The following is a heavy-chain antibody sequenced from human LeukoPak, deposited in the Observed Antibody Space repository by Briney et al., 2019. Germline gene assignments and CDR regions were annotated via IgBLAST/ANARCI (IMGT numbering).Heavy chain of an antibody. J-gene: IGHJ4*02. Sequence: EGSLRLSCAASGFTFSSYAMHWVRQAPGKGLEWVAVISYDGSNKYYADSVKGRFTISRDNSKNTLYLQMNSLRAEDTAVYYCASVYSSGRVPFDYWGQGTLVTVSS. CDR1: GFTFSSYA. V-gene: IGHV3-30-3*01. D-gene: IGHD6-19*01. CDR2: ISYDGSNK. CDR3: ASVYSSGRVPFDY.